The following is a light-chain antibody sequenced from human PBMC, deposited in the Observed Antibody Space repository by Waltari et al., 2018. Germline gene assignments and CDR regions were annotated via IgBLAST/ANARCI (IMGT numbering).Light chain of an antibody. CDR1: SRDVYY. CDR2: DVN. V-gene: IGLV2-14*03. J-gene: IGLJ2*01. CDR3: TSYADIIPVV. Sequence: QSALTQPASVSGSPGQSIPLPRTGSSRDVYYVAWYQQFPGKAPKVLIYDVNRRPSGVSNRFSGSKSGSTASLTISGLQPQDEADYYCTSYADIIPVVFGGGTKLTVL.